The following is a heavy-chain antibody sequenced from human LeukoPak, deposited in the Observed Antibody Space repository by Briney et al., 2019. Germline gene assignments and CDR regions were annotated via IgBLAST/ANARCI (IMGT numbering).Heavy chain of an antibody. CDR1: GGSISSYY. CDR2: IYYSGST. Sequence: SETLSLTCTVSGGSISSYYWSWIRQPPGKGLEWIGYIYYSGSTNCNPSLKSRVTTSVDTSKNQFSLKLSSVTAADTAVYYCARAPLTATAPYYYYYGMDVWAKGPRSPSP. CDR3: ARAPLTATAPYYYYYGMDV. V-gene: IGHV4-59*01. D-gene: IGHD2-21*02. J-gene: IGHJ6*02.